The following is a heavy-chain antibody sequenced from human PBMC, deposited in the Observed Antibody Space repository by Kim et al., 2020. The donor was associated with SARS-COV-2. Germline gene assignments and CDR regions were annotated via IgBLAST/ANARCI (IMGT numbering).Heavy chain of an antibody. V-gene: IGHV4-34*01. CDR3: ARGSILTPGIAVGGTLYYFEN. D-gene: IGHD6-19*01. Sequence: SETLSLTCAAYGGSFSGYYWSWIRQSPGKGLEWIGEINHSGGTNYNPSLKSRITISVDTSKNQFSLKVFSVTAADTAVYYCARGSILTPGIAVGGTLYYFENWGQGKLVTVSS. CDR1: GGSFSGYY. CDR2: INHSGGT. J-gene: IGHJ4*02.